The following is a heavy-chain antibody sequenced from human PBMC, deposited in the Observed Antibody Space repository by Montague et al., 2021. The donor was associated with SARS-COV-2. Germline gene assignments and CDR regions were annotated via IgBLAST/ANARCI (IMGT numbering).Heavy chain of an antibody. Sequence: SETLSLTCDVYGGSISRYFWSWIRQPPGRGPELIGHVSPTGSTRYNHSLHSRVTISLDTSKTHLSLELNSVTVADTSMYFCVGARNEYYFDYWGQGTPVSVSS. CDR3: VGARNEYYFDY. D-gene: IGHD3-16*01. J-gene: IGHJ4*02. CDR2: VSPTGST. CDR1: GGSISRYF. V-gene: IGHV4-34*01.